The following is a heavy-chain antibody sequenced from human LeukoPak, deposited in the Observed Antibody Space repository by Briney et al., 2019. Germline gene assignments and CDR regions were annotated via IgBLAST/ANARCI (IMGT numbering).Heavy chain of an antibody. D-gene: IGHD2-15*01. CDR3: ATQFCSGISFLDVFNV. J-gene: IGHJ3*01. V-gene: IGHV4-31*03. Sequence: SETLSLTCKVSGVSVSDGLYYWTWIRQHPGKCLECIGYMYYSGSANYNTSLKTRLTTSVDTSKNQFSLQLSSLTAANTASYTGATQFCSGISFLDVFNVGGRGTRATVPS. CDR1: GVSVSDGLYY. CDR2: MYYSGSA.